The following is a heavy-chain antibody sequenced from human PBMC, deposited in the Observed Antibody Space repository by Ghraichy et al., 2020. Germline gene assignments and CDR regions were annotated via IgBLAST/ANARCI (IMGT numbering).Heavy chain of an antibody. CDR2: INHSGST. CDR3: ARGGPGHDSVSWYFNY. CDR1: GGSFSGYY. Sequence: SETLSLTCAVYGGSFSGYYWSWIRQPPGKGLEWIGEINHSGSTNYNPSLKSRVTISVDTSKNQFSLKLSSVTAADTAVYYCARGGPGHDSVSWYFNYWGQGTLVTVSS. V-gene: IGHV4-34*01. J-gene: IGHJ4*02. D-gene: IGHD5/OR15-5a*01.